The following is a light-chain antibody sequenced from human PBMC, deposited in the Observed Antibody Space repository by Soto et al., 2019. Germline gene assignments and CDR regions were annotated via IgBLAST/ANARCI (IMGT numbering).Light chain of an antibody. Sequence: DIQMTQYPSTLSASVGDRVTSTSRASQSISVWLAWYQQKAGKAPNLLIYKASRLESGVPSRFSGSASGTEFTLTISSLQPDDFATYYCQQYDSYSRTFGQGTRLEIK. V-gene: IGKV1-5*03. CDR2: KAS. CDR1: QSISVW. J-gene: IGKJ5*01. CDR3: QQYDSYSRT.